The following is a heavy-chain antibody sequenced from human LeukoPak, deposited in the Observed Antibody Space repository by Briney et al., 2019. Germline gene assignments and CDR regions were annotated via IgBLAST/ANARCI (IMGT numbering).Heavy chain of an antibody. CDR2: INHSGST. J-gene: IGHJ4*02. V-gene: IGHV4-34*01. CDR1: GGSFSGYY. D-gene: IGHD3-22*01. Sequence: SETLSLTFAVYGGSFSGYYWSWIRQPPGKGLEWIGEINHSGSTNYNPSLKSRVTMSVDTSKNQFSLKLSSVTAADTAVYYCARNFLLSLQRITMIVVVITMGIWARRKSVYWGQGTLVTVSS. CDR3: ARNFLLSLQRITMIVVVITMGIWARRKSVY.